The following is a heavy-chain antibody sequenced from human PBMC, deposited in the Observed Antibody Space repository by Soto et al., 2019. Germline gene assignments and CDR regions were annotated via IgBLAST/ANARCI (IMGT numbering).Heavy chain of an antibody. D-gene: IGHD2-2*01. V-gene: IGHV4-59*12. J-gene: IGHJ6*02. CDR3: ARVVLVPAAMGYYYYGMDV. Sequence: SETLSLTCTVSGGSISSYYWSWIRQPPGKGLEWIGYIYYSGSTNYNPSLKSRVTISVDTSKNQFSLKLSSVTAADTAVYYCARVVLVPAAMGYYYYGMDVWGQGTTVTAP. CDR2: IYYSGST. CDR1: GGSISSYY.